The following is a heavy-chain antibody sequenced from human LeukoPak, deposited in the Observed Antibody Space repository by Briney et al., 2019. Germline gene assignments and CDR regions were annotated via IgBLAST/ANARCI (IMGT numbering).Heavy chain of an antibody. J-gene: IGHJ6*03. D-gene: IGHD3/OR15-3a*01. CDR2: ISSYNGNT. V-gene: IGHV1-18*01. Sequence: ASVKVSCKASGYSFTSYGISWVRQAPGQGLEWMGWISSYNGNTNYAQKLQGRVTMTTDTSTSTAYMELRSLRSEDTAVYYCARHEGLYYYYYMDVWGKGTTVTVSS. CDR3: ARHEGLYYYYYMDV. CDR1: GYSFTSYG.